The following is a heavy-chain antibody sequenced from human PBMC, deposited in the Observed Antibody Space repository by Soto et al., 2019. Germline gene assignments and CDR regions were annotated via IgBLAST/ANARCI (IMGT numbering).Heavy chain of an antibody. J-gene: IGHJ4*02. CDR3: ARLGGYYQALDY. D-gene: IGHD3-22*01. CDR2: IYYSGST. CDR1: GGSISSYY. V-gene: IGHV4-59*08. Sequence: QVQLQESGPGLVKPSETLSLTCTVSGGSISSYYWSWIRQPPGKGLEWIGYIYYSGSTNYNPSLKSRVTISVDMSKNQCSLNLSSVTAADTAVYYCARLGGYYQALDYWGQGTLVTVSS.